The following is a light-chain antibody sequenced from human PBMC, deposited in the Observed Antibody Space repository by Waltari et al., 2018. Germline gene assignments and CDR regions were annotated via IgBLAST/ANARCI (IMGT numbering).Light chain of an antibody. Sequence: LTQSPVILSVSPGGRATLSCRASQSILYRSSNRNALAWYQQKPGQPPKLLFFWAAPRGSGAPDRFSVSGSGTDFTLTISSLQAEDVAVYYCQQYYNAPLTFGGGTKVEIK. J-gene: IGKJ4*01. CDR2: WAA. CDR1: QSILYRSSNRNA. CDR3: QQYYNAPLT. V-gene: IGKV4-1*01.